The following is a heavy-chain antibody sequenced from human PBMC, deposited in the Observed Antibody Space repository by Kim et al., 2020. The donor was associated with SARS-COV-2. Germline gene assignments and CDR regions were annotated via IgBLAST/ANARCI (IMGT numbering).Heavy chain of an antibody. D-gene: IGHD6-6*01. CDR3: ARGHSSLDLDV. CDR2: SS. Sequence: SSDYSPHLRSRLSLSLDTSNNQFSLRLNSVTAADTAVYYCARGHSSLDLDVWGKGTTVTVSS. J-gene: IGHJ6*04. V-gene: IGHV4-34*01.